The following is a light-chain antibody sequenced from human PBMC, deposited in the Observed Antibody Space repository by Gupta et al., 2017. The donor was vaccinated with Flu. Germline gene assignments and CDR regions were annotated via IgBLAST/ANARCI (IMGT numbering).Light chain of an antibody. V-gene: IGLV4-69*01. CDR2: LNSDGSH. J-gene: IGLJ2*01. CDR1: SGHSSYA. Sequence: QLVLTQSPSASASLRASVKLTCTLSSGHSSYAIAWHQQQPEKGPRYLMKLNSDGSHSKGDGIPDRFSGSSSGAERYLTISSRQSEDEADYYCQTWGTGIVVFGGGTKLTVL. CDR3: QTWGTGIVV.